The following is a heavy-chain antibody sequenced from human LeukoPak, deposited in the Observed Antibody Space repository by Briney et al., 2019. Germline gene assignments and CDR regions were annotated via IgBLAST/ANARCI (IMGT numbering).Heavy chain of an antibody. CDR1: GYTFTSYG. Sequence: ATVKVSCKASGYTFTSYGISWVRQAPGQGLEWMGWISAYNGNTNSAQKPQGRVTMTTDTSTSTAYMELRSLRSDDTAVYYCAREYSSSGGDWFDPWGQGTLVTVSS. CDR2: ISAYNGNT. V-gene: IGHV1-18*01. CDR3: AREYSSSGGDWFDP. D-gene: IGHD6-13*01. J-gene: IGHJ5*02.